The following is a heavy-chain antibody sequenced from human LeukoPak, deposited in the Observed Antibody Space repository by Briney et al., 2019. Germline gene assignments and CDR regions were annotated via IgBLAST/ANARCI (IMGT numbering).Heavy chain of an antibody. D-gene: IGHD3-9*01. V-gene: IGHV4-39*07. Sequence: PSETLSLTCTVSGGSISSSSYYWGWIRQPPGKGLEWIGSIYYSGSTYYNPSLKSRVTISVDTSKNQFSLKLSSVTAADTAVYYCARFGDILTGYSLPDYWGQGTLVTVSS. CDR1: GGSISSSSYY. CDR2: IYYSGST. CDR3: ARFGDILTGYSLPDY. J-gene: IGHJ4*02.